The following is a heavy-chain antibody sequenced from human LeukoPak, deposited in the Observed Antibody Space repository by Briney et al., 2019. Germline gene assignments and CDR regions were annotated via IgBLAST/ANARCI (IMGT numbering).Heavy chain of an antibody. CDR2: INPNSGGT. D-gene: IGHD3-3*01. CDR1: GYTFTGYY. V-gene: IGHV1-2*02. J-gene: IGHJ4*02. Sequence: GASVKVSCKASGYTFTGYYMHWVRQAPGQGLEWMGWINPNSGGTNYAQKFQGRVTMTRDTSISTAYMELSRLRSDDTAVYYCARDLDTSPPDYDFWSGCAGDYWGQGTLVTVSS. CDR3: ARDLDTSPPDYDFWSGCAGDY.